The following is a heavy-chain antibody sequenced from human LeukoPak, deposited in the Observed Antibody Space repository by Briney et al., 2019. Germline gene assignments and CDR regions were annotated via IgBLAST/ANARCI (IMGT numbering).Heavy chain of an antibody. Sequence: GGSLRLSCAASGFTFSSYGMSWVRQAPGKGLEWVSAISGSGGSTYYADSVKGRFTISRDNSKNTLYLQMNSLRAEDTAVYYCAKWGLFDWLHYFDYWGQGTLVTVSS. D-gene: IGHD3-9*01. J-gene: IGHJ4*02. CDR3: AKWGLFDWLHYFDY. CDR2: ISGSGGST. CDR1: GFTFSSYG. V-gene: IGHV3-23*01.